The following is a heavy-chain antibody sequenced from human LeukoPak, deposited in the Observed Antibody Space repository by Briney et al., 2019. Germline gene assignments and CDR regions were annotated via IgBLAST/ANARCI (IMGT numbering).Heavy chain of an antibody. CDR1: GFTFSSYA. Sequence: PGRSLRLSCAASGFTFSSYAMHWVRQAPGKGLEWVAVISYDGSNKYYAGSVKGRFTISRDNSKNTLYLQMNSLRAEDTAVYYCAFSGSYSAFDIWGQGTMVTVSS. V-gene: IGHV3-30-3*01. CDR3: AFSGSYSAFDI. J-gene: IGHJ3*02. CDR2: ISYDGSNK. D-gene: IGHD1-26*01.